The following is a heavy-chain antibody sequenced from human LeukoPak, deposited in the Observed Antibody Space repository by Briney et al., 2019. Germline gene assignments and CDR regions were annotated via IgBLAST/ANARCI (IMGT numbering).Heavy chain of an antibody. Sequence: PGGSLRLSCAASGFSFSDYAIYWVRQTPGKGLEWVAFIRYDGSNKYYADSVKGRFTISRDNSKNTLYLQMNSLRAEDTAVYYCASSLRYFDYWGQGTLVTVSS. V-gene: IGHV3-30*02. CDR2: IRYDGSNK. CDR3: ASSLRYFDY. D-gene: IGHD4-17*01. CDR1: GFSFSDYA. J-gene: IGHJ4*02.